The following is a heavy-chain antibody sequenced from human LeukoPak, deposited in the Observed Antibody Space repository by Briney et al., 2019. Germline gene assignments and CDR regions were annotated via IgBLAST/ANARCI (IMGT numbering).Heavy chain of an antibody. V-gene: IGHV3-30*04. CDR3: AKAWGFDY. J-gene: IGHJ4*02. D-gene: IGHD3-16*01. CDR2: ISYDGSNK. Sequence: PGGSLRLSCAASGFTFSSYAMHWVRQAPGKGLEWVAVISYDGSNKYYADSVKGRFTISRDNSKNTLYLQMNSLRAEDTAVYYCAKAWGFDYWGQGTLVTVSS. CDR1: GFTFSSYA.